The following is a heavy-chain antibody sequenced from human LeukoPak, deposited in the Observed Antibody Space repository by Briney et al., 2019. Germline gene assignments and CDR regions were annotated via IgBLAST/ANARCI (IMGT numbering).Heavy chain of an antibody. D-gene: IGHD4-17*01. CDR2: IYPGESIYASENT. V-gene: IGHV4-4*07. J-gene: IGHJ4*02. CDR3: ARDPTTVTTIFDS. Sequence: ETSETLSLTCTVSGSPISSYYWSWIRQPAGKGLEWIGRIYPGESIYASENTNYNPSLKSRVSMSGDTSKNQVSLKLRSVTAADTAVYYCARDPTTVTTIFDSWGQGTLVTVSS. CDR1: GSPISSYY.